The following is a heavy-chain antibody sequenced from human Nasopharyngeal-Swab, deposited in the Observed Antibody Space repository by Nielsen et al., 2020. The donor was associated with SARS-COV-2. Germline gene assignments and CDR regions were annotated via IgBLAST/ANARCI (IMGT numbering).Heavy chain of an antibody. CDR3: ARAGKKQGATEYYFDY. J-gene: IGHJ4*02. D-gene: IGHD5-12*01. CDR2: IIPIFGTA. CDR1: GGIFCSYA. Sequence: SAMVFCKASGGIFCSYAISWVRQAPGQGLEWMGGIIPIFGTANYAQKFQGRVTITADESTSTAYMELSSLRSEDTAVYYCARAGKKQGATEYYFDYWGQGTLVTVSS. V-gene: IGHV1-69*13.